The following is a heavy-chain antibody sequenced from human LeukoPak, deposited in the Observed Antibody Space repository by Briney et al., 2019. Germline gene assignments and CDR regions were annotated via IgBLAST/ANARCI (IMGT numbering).Heavy chain of an antibody. CDR3: ARGDSSGSPAFDY. J-gene: IGHJ4*02. CDR1: GGTFSSYA. CDR2: IIPIFGTA. D-gene: IGHD3-22*01. V-gene: IGHV1-69*06. Sequence: SVKVSCKASGGTFSSYAISWVRQAPGQGLEWRGGIIPIFGTANYAQKFQGRGTITADKSTSTAYMELSSLRSEDTAVYYCARGDSSGSPAFDYWGQGTLVTVSS.